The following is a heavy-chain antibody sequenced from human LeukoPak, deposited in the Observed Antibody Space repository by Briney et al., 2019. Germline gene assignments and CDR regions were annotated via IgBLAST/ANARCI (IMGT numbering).Heavy chain of an antibody. Sequence: SETLSLTCTVSGASISSGGYYWSWIRQHPGKGLEWIGYIYYSESTYYNPSLKSRVTISLDTSKNQFSLKLSSVTAADTAVYYCAREEWFDPWGQGTQVTVSS. CDR3: AREEWFDP. V-gene: IGHV4-31*03. J-gene: IGHJ5*02. CDR1: GASISSGGYY. CDR2: IYYSEST.